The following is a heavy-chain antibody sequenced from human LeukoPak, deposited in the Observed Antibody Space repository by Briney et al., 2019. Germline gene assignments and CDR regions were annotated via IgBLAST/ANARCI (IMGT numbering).Heavy chain of an antibody. V-gene: IGHV1-69*02. J-gene: IGHJ5*02. CDR2: IIPILGIA. D-gene: IGHD5-18*01. Sequence: SVKVSCTASGGTFSSYTISWVRQAPGQGLEWMGRIIPILGIANYAQKFQGRVTITADKSTSTAYMELSSLRSEDTAVYYCARVAGGTAMVSGDWFDPWGQGTLVTVSS. CDR3: ARVAGGTAMVSGDWFDP. CDR1: GGTFSSYT.